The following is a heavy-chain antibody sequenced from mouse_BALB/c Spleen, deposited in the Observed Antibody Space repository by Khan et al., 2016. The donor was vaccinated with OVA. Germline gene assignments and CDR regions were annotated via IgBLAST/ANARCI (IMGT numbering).Heavy chain of an antibody. J-gene: IGHJ2*01. V-gene: IGHV1S81*02. CDR3: ARIKKLVATYFNY. CDR1: GYTFTSYW. CDR2: TNPTNGRT. D-gene: IGHD1-1*01. Sequence: QVQLQQPGAELVKAGASVKMSCKASGYTFTSYWMHWVKQRLGQGLEWFAETNPTNGRTYYTEKFKSKATPTVDNSSSTAYMLHRGSTLEDSAVDCCARIKKLVATYFNYWGKGTTLTVSS.